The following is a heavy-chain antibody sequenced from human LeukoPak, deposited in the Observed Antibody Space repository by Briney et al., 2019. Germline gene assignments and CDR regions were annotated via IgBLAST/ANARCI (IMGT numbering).Heavy chain of an antibody. Sequence: XTFXXXSMXXXRXXXXXXXXXVSXXSSSSSYIYYADSVKGRFTISRDNSKNTVYLQMNSLRVEDTAVYYCARYCSSTNCYILSFDYWGQGTLVTVSS. CDR1: XTFXXXS. J-gene: IGHJ4*02. D-gene: IGHD2-2*02. V-gene: IGHV3-21*04. CDR3: ARYCSSTNCYILSFDY. CDR2: XSSSSSYI.